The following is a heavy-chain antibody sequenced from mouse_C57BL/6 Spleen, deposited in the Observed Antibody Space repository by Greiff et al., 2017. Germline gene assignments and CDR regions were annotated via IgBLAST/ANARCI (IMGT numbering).Heavy chain of an antibody. CDR2: IYPYNDGT. V-gene: IGHV1-14*01. CDR3: RYGSSPWYFDV. Sequence: VQLQQSGPELVKPGASVKMSCKASGYTFTSYVMHWVKQKPGQGLEWIGYIYPYNDGTKYNEKFKGKATLTSDKSSSTAYMELSSLTSEDSAVYYCRYGSSPWYFDVWGTGTTVTVSS. CDR1: GYTFTSYV. D-gene: IGHD1-1*01. J-gene: IGHJ1*03.